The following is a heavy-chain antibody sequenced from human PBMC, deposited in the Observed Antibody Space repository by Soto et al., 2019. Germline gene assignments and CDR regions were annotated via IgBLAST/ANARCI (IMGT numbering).Heavy chain of an antibody. Sequence: GGSLRLSCAASGFTFSSYAMSWVRQAPGKGLEWVSAISGSGGSTYYAESVKGRFTISRDNSKNTLYLQMNSLRAEDTAVYYFAKPLPYSVAGYYFDYWGQGILVTVSS. CDR2: ISGSGGST. CDR3: AKPLPYSVAGYYFDY. J-gene: IGHJ4*02. V-gene: IGHV3-23*01. CDR1: GFTFSSYA. D-gene: IGHD6-19*01.